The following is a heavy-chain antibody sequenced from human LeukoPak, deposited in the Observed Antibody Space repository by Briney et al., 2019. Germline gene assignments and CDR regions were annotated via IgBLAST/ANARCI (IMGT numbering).Heavy chain of an antibody. Sequence: GRSLRLSCAASGFTFNNYGMHWVRQAPGKGLEWLAVIWSDGSNTYYADSVKGLFTISRDNSKDTLYLQMSSLSAEDTAVYYCARDRKELLRPSFVDYWGQGTLVTVSS. CDR1: GFTFNNYG. CDR3: ARDRKELLRPSFVDY. J-gene: IGHJ4*02. V-gene: IGHV3-33*01. D-gene: IGHD1-7*01. CDR2: IWSDGSNT.